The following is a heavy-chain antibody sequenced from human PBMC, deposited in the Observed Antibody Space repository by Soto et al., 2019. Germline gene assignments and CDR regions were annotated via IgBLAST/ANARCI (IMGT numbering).Heavy chain of an antibody. J-gene: IGHJ4*02. CDR3: ARSSPSLDY. CDR2: ISVSNDNT. CDR1: GYLFRDYA. V-gene: IGHV1-18*04. D-gene: IGHD3-10*01. Sequence: SVKTSCKTPGYLFRDYAISWVRQAPGQGLEWMGWISVSNDNTDSAHALRGRLTMTTDTSTSTAYLELASLMSNDKAVYYCARSSPSLDYWGRGSLVTVSS.